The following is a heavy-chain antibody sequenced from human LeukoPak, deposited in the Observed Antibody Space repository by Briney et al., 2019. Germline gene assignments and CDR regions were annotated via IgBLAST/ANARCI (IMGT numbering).Heavy chain of an antibody. CDR2: INPNSGGT. CDR1: GYTLTELS. V-gene: IGHV1-2*02. D-gene: IGHD4-11*01. CDR3: ARVAGTVTKGLYYFDY. Sequence: GASVKVSCKVSGYTLTELSMHWVRQAPGQGLEWMGWINPNSGGTNYAQKFQGRVTMTRDTSISTAYMELSRLRSDDTAVYYCARVAGTVTKGLYYFDYWGQGTLVTVSS. J-gene: IGHJ4*02.